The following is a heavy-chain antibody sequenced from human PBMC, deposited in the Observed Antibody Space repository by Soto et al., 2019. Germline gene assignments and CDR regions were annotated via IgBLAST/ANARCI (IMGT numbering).Heavy chain of an antibody. CDR2: INPKFGDT. CDR3: ARNMDYYYGRGSGNGHGV. D-gene: IGHD3-10*02. J-gene: IGHJ6*02. Sequence: QVQLVQSGAEVKEPGDSVRVSCEASGYTFTAYYIHWVRQAPGQGLEWMGWINPKFGDTTYAQDFQGRVSMTRDMSISTVYMELSSLTSDDTPIYDCARNMDYYYGRGSGNGHGVWGQGTTVTVFS. CDR1: GYTFTAYY. V-gene: IGHV1-2*02.